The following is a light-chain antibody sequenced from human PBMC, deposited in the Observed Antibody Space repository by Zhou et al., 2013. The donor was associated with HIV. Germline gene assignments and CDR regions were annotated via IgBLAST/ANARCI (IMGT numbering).Light chain of an antibody. J-gene: IGKJ1*01. Sequence: DFQMTQSPSSLSASVGDRVTITCRASQSISSYLNWYQQKPGKAPKLLIYAASSLQSGVPSRFSGSGSGTDFTLTISSLQPEDVATYYCQKYNSAPQTFGQGTKVEIK. CDR1: QSISSY. CDR3: QKYNSAPQT. V-gene: IGKV1-39*01. CDR2: AAS.